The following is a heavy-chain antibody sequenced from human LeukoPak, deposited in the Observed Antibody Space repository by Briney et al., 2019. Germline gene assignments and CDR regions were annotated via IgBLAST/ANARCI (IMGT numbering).Heavy chain of an antibody. J-gene: IGHJ3*02. Sequence: PSETLSLTCTVSGVSISNYYWSWIRQPPGKGLEWIGYIYYSGSTNYNPSLKSRVTISVDRTKNHFSLKLSSVTAADTAMYYCARDTGGFDIWGQGAMVTVSS. CDR2: IYYSGST. CDR3: ARDTGGFDI. CDR1: GVSISNYY. V-gene: IGHV4-59*12. D-gene: IGHD2-15*01.